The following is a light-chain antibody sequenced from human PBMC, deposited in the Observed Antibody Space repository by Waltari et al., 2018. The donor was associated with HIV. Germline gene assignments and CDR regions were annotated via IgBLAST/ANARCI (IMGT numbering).Light chain of an antibody. CDR2: DSS. CDR1: QAISSY. V-gene: IGKV1-8*01. Sequence: AIRMTQSPSSFSASTGDRVTLTCRASQAISSYLAWYQQKPGKAPKLLIYDSSTLQSGVPSRFSGSGSGTDFTLTISCLQSEDFATYYCQQYYSYPFTCGPGTKVDIK. J-gene: IGKJ3*01. CDR3: QQYYSYPFT.